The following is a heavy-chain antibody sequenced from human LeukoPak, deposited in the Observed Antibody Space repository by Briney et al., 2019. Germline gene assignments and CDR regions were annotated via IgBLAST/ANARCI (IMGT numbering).Heavy chain of an antibody. D-gene: IGHD4-23*01. J-gene: IGHJ4*02. Sequence: ASVKVSCKTSGYTSTNYYMHWVRHARGQGLEGMGIINPSGDDTTYPQKFQGRVTMTRDTSTSTVYMELSSLRSDDTAVYYCARHDLGGTSPFDYWGQGTLVTVSS. CDR2: INPSGDDT. CDR1: GYTSTNYY. CDR3: ARHDLGGTSPFDY. V-gene: IGHV1-46*01.